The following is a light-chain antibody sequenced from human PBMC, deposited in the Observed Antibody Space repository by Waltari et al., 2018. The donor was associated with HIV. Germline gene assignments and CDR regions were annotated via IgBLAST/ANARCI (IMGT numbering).Light chain of an antibody. CDR2: DAS. Sequence: DIQMTQSPSSLSAFVGDRVTITCRASQGIGDYVGWYQQKPGKAPKRLIYDASSLQNEVPSRFSGSGSGTEFTLTISSLQPEDFATYYCLQYNGNPPTFGLGTKVEVK. CDR3: LQYNGNPPT. J-gene: IGKJ1*01. V-gene: IGKV1-17*01. CDR1: QGIGDY.